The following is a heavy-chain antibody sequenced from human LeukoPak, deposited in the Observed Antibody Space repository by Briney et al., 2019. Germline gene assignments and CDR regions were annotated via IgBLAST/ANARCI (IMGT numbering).Heavy chain of an antibody. CDR1: GYTFTGYY. CDR3: ARGRWTGVARGSYYFDY. Sequence: GASVKVSCKASGYTFTGYYMHWVRQAPGQGLEWMGRINPNSGGTNYAQKFQGRVTMTRDTSISTAYMELSRLRSDDTAVYYCARGRWTGVARGSYYFDYWGQGTLVSVSS. CDR2: INPNSGGT. J-gene: IGHJ4*02. V-gene: IGHV1-2*06. D-gene: IGHD3-10*01.